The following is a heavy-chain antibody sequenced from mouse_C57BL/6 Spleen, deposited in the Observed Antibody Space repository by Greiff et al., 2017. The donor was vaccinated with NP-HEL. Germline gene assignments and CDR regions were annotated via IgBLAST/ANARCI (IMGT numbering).Heavy chain of an antibody. V-gene: IGHV1-18*01. CDR2: INPNNGGP. D-gene: IGHD2-4*01. CDR1: GYTFTDYN. J-gene: IGHJ4*01. CDR3: ARGTYYDYDIYAMDY. Sequence: EVQLQQSGPELVKPGASVKIPCKASGYTFTDYNMDWVKQSHGKSLEWIGDINPNNGGPNYNLKFKGKATLTVDKSSSTAYMELRSLTSEDTAVYYCARGTYYDYDIYAMDYWGQGTSVTVSS.